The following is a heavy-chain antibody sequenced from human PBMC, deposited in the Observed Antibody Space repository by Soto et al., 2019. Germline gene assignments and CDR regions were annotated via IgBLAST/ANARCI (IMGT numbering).Heavy chain of an antibody. D-gene: IGHD6-25*01. J-gene: IGHJ3*02. CDR2: INPNSGGT. CDR3: ARDPFGTDSSGPFAFDI. V-gene: IGHV1-2*04. CDR1: GYTFTGYY. Sequence: QVQLVQSGAEVKKPGASVKVSCKASGYTFTGYYMHWVRQAPGQGLEWMGWINPNSGGTNYAQKFQGWVTMTRDTSISTAYMELSRLRSDDTAVYYCARDPFGTDSSGPFAFDIWGQGTMVTFAS.